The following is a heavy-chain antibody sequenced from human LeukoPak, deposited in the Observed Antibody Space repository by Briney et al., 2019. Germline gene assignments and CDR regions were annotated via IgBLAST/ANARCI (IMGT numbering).Heavy chain of an antibody. CDR2: INTNTGNP. J-gene: IGHJ4*02. V-gene: IGHV7-4-1*02. D-gene: IGHD6-19*01. CDR1: GYTFTGYY. Sequence: GASVKVSCKASGYTFTGYYMHWVRQAPGQGLEWMGWINTNTGNPTYAQGFTGRFVFSLDTSVSTAYLQISSLKAEDTAVYYCARDLLRSGYIAVAGPYWGQGTLVTVSS. CDR3: ARDLLRSGYIAVAGPY.